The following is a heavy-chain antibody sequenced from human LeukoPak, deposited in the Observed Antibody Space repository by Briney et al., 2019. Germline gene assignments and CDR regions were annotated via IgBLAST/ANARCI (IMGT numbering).Heavy chain of an antibody. V-gene: IGHV5-51*01. D-gene: IGHD3-9*01. CDR1: GYSFTSYW. CDR2: IYPGDSDT. Sequence: GESLKISCKGSGYSFTSYWIGWVRQMPGKGLEWMGIIYPGDSDTRYSPSFQGQVTISADKSISTAYLQWSNLKASDTAMYYCARGGYYDILTGYHDYWGQGTLVTVSS. J-gene: IGHJ4*02. CDR3: ARGGYYDILTGYHDY.